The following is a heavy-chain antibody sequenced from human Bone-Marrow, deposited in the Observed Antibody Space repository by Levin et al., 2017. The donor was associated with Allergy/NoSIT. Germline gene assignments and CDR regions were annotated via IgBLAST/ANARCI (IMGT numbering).Heavy chain of an antibody. V-gene: IGHV4-4*07. D-gene: IGHD6-13*01. Sequence: SQTLSLTCSVSGGSMSRHYWSWVRQTAGKRLEWIGRIYINGRTNYNPSLNSRVTMSIDPSKKQFSLNLKSVTAADTAVYFCARLESSNWGPFDYWGQGTLVTVSS. CDR1: GGSMSRHY. J-gene: IGHJ4*02. CDR3: ARLESSNWGPFDY. CDR2: IYINGRT.